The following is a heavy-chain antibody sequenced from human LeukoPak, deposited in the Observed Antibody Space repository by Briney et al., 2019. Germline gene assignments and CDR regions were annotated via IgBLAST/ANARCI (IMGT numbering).Heavy chain of an antibody. V-gene: IGHV3-48*04. J-gene: IGHJ4*02. Sequence: PGGSLRLSCAASGLIFSSYSMNWVRQAPGKGLEWVSYISSSSSTIYYADSVKGRFTISRDNAKNSLYLQMNSLRAEDTAVYYCARQARDYVWGSYRYRPIDYWGQGTLVTVSS. CDR2: ISSSSSTI. CDR3: ARQARDYVWGSYRYRPIDY. D-gene: IGHD3-16*02. CDR1: GLIFSSYS.